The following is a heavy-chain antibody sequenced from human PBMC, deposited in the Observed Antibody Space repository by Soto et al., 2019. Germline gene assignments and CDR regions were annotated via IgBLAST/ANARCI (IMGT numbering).Heavy chain of an antibody. CDR3: ARESPNGDIDY. J-gene: IGHJ4*02. D-gene: IGHD4-17*01. Sequence: SETLSLTCTVSGGSISSYYWSWIRQPPGKGLEWIGYIYYSGSTNYNPSLKSRVTISVDTSKNQFSLKLSSVTAADTAVYYCARESPNGDIDYWGQGTLVTVPQ. V-gene: IGHV4-59*01. CDR1: GGSISSYY. CDR2: IYYSGST.